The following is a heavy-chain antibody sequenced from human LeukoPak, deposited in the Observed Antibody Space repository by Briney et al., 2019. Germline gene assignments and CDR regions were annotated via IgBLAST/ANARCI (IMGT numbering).Heavy chain of an antibody. Sequence: KVGESLKISCEASGCNFTDYWIGWVRQMPGKGLEWMGIIYPPDSDTRYSPSFQGQVTISVAKSITTAYLRWSSLKASDTAMYYCATVSGNYYGDAFHIWGQGTLITVSS. CDR2: IYPPDSDT. CDR1: GCNFTDYW. D-gene: IGHD1-26*01. V-gene: IGHV5-51*01. CDR3: ATVSGNYYGDAFHI. J-gene: IGHJ3*02.